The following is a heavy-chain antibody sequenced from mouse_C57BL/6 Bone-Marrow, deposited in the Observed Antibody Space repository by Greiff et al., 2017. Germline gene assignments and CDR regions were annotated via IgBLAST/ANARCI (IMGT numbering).Heavy chain of an antibody. D-gene: IGHD1-1*01. Sequence: EVHLVESGGDLVKPGGSLKLSCAASGFTFSSYGMSWVRQTPDKRLEWVATISSGGSYTYYPDSVKGRFTISRDNAKNTLYLQMSSLKSEDTAMYYCARHGWGEYYGSRGFAYWGQGTLVTVSA. CDR1: GFTFSSYG. CDR3: ARHGWGEYYGSRGFAY. V-gene: IGHV5-6*01. J-gene: IGHJ3*01. CDR2: ISSGGSYT.